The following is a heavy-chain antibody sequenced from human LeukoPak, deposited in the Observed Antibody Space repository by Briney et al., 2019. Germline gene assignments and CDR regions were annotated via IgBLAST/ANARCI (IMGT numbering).Heavy chain of an antibody. V-gene: IGHV4-34*12. CDR1: GYSLTNHY. J-gene: IGHJ5*02. CDR3: ARGPAAVHP. CDR2: IIHTGST. D-gene: IGHD6-13*01. Sequence: PSETLSLTCAVYGYSLTNHYWIWIRQPPGKGLEWIGEIIHTGSTNYNPSLKSRVTISVDTSKTQFFLNLPSVTAADTAVYYCARGPAAVHPWGQGALVTVSS.